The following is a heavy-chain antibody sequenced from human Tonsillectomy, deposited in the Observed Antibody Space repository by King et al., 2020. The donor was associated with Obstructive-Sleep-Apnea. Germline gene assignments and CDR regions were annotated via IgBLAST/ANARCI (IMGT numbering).Heavy chain of an antibody. Sequence: VQLVESGGGLVQPGGSLRLSCAASGFTFSSRTMNWVRQTPGKALEWISYISRSGTTVYYTDSVSGRFTISRDNANNSLYLQMESLPVEDTAIYYCATKEGWYFDLWGRGTLVTVSS. CDR2: ISRSGTTV. V-gene: IGHV3-48*01. J-gene: IGHJ2*01. CDR3: ATKEGWYFDL. CDR1: GFTFSSRT.